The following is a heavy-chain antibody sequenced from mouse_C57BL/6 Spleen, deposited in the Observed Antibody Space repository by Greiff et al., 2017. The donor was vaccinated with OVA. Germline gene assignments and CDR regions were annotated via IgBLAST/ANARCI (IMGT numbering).Heavy chain of an antibody. CDR3: ARWGFYWYFDV. D-gene: IGHD3-1*01. J-gene: IGHJ1*03. CDR2: IYPGDGDT. Sequence: QVQLQQSGPELVKPGASVKISCKASGYAFSSSWMNWVKQRPGKGLEWIGRIYPGDGDTNYNGKFKGKATLTADKSSSTAYMQLSSLTSEDSAVYVCARWGFYWYFDVWGTGTTVTVSS. CDR1: GYAFSSSW. V-gene: IGHV1-82*01.